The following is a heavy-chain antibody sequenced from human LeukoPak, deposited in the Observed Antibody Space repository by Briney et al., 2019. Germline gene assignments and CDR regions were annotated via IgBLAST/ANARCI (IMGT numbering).Heavy chain of an antibody. J-gene: IGHJ4*02. CDR3: ARDGSGSTYFDY. V-gene: IGHV3-23*01. Sequence: GGSLRLSCAASGFTFSSYAMSWVRQAPGKGLEWVSAISGSGGSTYYADSVKGRFTISRDNSKNTLYLQMNSLRAEDTAVYYCARDGSGSTYFDYWGQGTLVTVSS. CDR2: ISGSGGST. D-gene: IGHD3-10*01. CDR1: GFTFSSYA.